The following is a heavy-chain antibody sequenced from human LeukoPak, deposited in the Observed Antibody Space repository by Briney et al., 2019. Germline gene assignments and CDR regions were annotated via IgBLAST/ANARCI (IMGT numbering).Heavy chain of an antibody. J-gene: IGHJ6*03. Sequence: SETLSLTCTVSGDSINSGAYYWSWIRQHPGKGLEWIGYIYYSGSTYYNPSLKSRVTISVDTSKNQFSLNLRSVTAADTAVYYCARDHGRQLGDYYYYMDVWGKGTTVTVSS. D-gene: IGHD6-13*01. CDR2: IYYSGST. CDR3: ARDHGRQLGDYYYYMDV. CDR1: GDSINSGAYY. V-gene: IGHV4-31*03.